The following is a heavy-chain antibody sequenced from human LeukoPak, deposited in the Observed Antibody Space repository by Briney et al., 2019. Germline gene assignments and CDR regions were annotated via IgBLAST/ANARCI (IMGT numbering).Heavy chain of an antibody. CDR1: GYTFTGYY. CDR3: ARVAYNWNYWFDP. Sequence: GASVKVSCKASGYTFTGYYMHWVRQAPGQGLEWMGWINPNSGGTNYAQKFQGRVTMTRDTSISTAYMELSRLRSDDTAVYYCARVAYNWNYWFDPWGQGTLVTVSS. J-gene: IGHJ5*02. D-gene: IGHD1-1*01. V-gene: IGHV1-2*02. CDR2: INPNSGGT.